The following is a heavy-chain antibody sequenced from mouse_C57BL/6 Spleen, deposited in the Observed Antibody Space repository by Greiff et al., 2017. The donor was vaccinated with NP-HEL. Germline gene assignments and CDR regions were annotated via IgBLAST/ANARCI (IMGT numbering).Heavy chain of an antibody. CDR2: INPSTGGT. CDR3: AGYGNYVGFAY. V-gene: IGHV1-42*01. Sequence: EVQLQQSGPELVKPGASVKISCKASGYSFTGYYMNWVKQSPEKSLEWIGEINPSTGGTTYNQKFKAKATLTVDKSSSTAYMQLKSLTSEDSAVYYCAGYGNYVGFAYWGQGTLVTVSA. D-gene: IGHD2-10*02. J-gene: IGHJ3*01. CDR1: GYSFTGYY.